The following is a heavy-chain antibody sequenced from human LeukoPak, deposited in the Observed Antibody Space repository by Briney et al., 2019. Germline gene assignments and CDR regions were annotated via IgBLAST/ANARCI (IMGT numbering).Heavy chain of an antibody. D-gene: IGHD3-22*01. V-gene: IGHV4-59*01. Sequence: SETLSLTCTVSGGSISSYYWSWIRQPPGKGLEWIGYIYYSGSTNYNPSLKSRVTISVDTSKNQFSLKLSSVTAADTAVYYCARGAGYYDSSGYSNFDYRGQGTLVTVSS. CDR2: IYYSGST. CDR1: GGSISSYY. CDR3: ARGAGYYDSSGYSNFDY. J-gene: IGHJ4*02.